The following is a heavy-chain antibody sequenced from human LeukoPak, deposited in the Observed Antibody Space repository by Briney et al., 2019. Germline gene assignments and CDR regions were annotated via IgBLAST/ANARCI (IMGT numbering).Heavy chain of an antibody. V-gene: IGHV3-74*01. D-gene: IGHD6-13*01. Sequence: QSGGSLRLSCAASGFTFSSYWMHWVRQAPGKGLVWVSRINSDGSSTSYADSVKGRFTISRDNAKNTLYLQMNSLRAEDTAVYYCANSHSSSWYGLLDYWGRGTLVTVSS. CDR1: GFTFSSYW. CDR2: INSDGSST. J-gene: IGHJ4*02. CDR3: ANSHSSSWYGLLDY.